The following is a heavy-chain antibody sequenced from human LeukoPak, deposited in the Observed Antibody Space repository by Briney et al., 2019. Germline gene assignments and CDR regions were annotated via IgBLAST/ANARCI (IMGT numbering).Heavy chain of an antibody. CDR2: IKQDGSEK. CDR1: GFTFSNYW. J-gene: IGHJ4*02. Sequence: GGSLRLSCAASGFTFSNYWMSWVRQAPGKGLEWVANIKQDGSEKYYVDSVKGRFTISRDNAKNSLYLQMNSLRAEDTAVYYCARDLGWIQQSYDYWGQGTLVTVSS. CDR3: ARDLGWIQQSYDY. D-gene: IGHD5-18*01. V-gene: IGHV3-7*01.